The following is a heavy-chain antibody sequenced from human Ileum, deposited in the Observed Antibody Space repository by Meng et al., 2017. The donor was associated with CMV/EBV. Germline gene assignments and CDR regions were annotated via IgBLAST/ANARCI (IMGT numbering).Heavy chain of an antibody. D-gene: IGHD3-3*01. Sequence: FSCCPLAWVRPAPGKGLELVSTISVCCCDTYYARSVRGRLTISRENSISALYLQVNSLRAEDTAVYYCACAPEFCYGSWRVFYPSFDYWGQGTLVTVSS. CDR1: FSCCP. CDR2: ISVCCCDT. CDR3: ACAPEFCYGSWRVFYPSFDY. J-gene: IGHJ4*02. V-gene: IGHV3-23*01.